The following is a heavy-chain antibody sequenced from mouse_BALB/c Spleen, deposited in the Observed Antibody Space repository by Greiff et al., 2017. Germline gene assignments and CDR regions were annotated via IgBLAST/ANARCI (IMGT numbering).Heavy chain of an antibody. V-gene: IGHV5-6-2*01. CDR1: GFTFSSYY. CDR2: INSNGGST. J-gene: IGHJ3*01. CDR3: ARREAYYDFAY. Sequence: EVQLQQSGGGLVKLGGSLKLSCAASGFTFSSYYMSWVRQTPEKRLELVAAINSNGGSTYYPDTVKGRFTISRDNAKNTLYLQMSSLKSEDTALYYCARREAYYDFAYWGQGTLVTVSA. D-gene: IGHD2-4*01.